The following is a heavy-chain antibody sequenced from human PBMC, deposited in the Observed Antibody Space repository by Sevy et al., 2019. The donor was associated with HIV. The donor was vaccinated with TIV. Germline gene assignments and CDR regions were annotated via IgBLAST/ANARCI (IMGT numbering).Heavy chain of an antibody. D-gene: IGHD2-2*01. CDR3: ARGADIVVVPTVWGYMDV. J-gene: IGHJ6*03. CDR2: IGTADDT. Sequence: GGSLRLSCAASGFTFSNYDMHWVRQATGKGLEWVSAIGTADDTYYPGSVKGRFTISRENAKNSLYLQMNSLRAGDTAVYYCARGADIVVVPTVWGYMDVWGKGTTVTVSS. V-gene: IGHV3-13*01. CDR1: GFTFSNYD.